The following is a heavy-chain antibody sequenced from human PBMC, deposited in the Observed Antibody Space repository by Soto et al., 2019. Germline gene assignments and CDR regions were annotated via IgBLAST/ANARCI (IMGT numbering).Heavy chain of an antibody. CDR3: ARGDQYQLTYNYYYYYGMDV. J-gene: IGHJ6*02. Sequence: QVQLQQWGAGLLKPSETLSLTCAVYGGSFSGYYWSWIRQPPGKGLEWIGEINHSGSTNYNPSLKSRVTISVDTSKNQFSLKLSSVTAADTAVYYCARGDQYQLTYNYYYYYGMDVWGQGTTVTVSS. V-gene: IGHV4-34*01. D-gene: IGHD2-2*01. CDR2: INHSGST. CDR1: GGSFSGYY.